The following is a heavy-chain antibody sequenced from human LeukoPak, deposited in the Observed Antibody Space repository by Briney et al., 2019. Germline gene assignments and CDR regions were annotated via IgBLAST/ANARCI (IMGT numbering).Heavy chain of an antibody. CDR3: AKGSHIVVVPAAVHFDY. CDR1: GFTFSSYA. Sequence: PGGSLRLSCAASGFTFSSYAMSWVRQAPGKGLEWVSGISGSGGNTYYTDSVKGRFTISRDNSKKTLFLQMNSLRAEDTAVYYCAKGSHIVVVPAAVHFDYWGQGTLVTVSS. D-gene: IGHD2-2*01. CDR2: ISGSGGNT. V-gene: IGHV3-23*01. J-gene: IGHJ4*02.